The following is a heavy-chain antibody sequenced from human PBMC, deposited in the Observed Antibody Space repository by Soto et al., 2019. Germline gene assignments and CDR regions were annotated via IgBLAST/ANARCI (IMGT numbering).Heavy chain of an antibody. CDR3: AKDSGSYDYYYYGVDV. CDR1: GFTFSSYG. J-gene: IGHJ6*02. CDR2: VSYDGNYK. Sequence: GGSLRLSCAASGFTFSSYGMHWVRQAPGKGLEWVAVVSYDGNYKYHADSVKGRFTISRDNSKNTLYLQMNSLRAEDTAVYYCAKDSGSYDYYYYGVDVWGQGTTVTVSS. D-gene: IGHD1-26*01. V-gene: IGHV3-30*18.